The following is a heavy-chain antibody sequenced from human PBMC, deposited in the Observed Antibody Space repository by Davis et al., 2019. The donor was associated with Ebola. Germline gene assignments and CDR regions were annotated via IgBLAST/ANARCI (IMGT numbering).Heavy chain of an antibody. D-gene: IGHD2-2*01. Sequence: AASVKVSCNASGGTFSSYAISWVRQAPGQGLEWMGRIIPILGIPNYAQKFQGRVTITTDKSTSTAYMELSSLRSEDTAVYYCARGDSAYCSSTSCLTRDYYYGMDVWGQGTTVTVSS. V-gene: IGHV1-69*04. CDR3: ARGDSAYCSSTSCLTRDYYYGMDV. CDR2: IIPILGIP. CDR1: GGTFSSYA. J-gene: IGHJ6*02.